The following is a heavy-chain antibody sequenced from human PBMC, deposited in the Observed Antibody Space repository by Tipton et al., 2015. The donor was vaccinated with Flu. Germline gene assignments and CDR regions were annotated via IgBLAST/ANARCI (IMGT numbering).Heavy chain of an antibody. CDR2: IIPIFGTA. Sequence: QLVQSGAEVKKPGSSVKVSCKASGGTFSSYAISWVRQAPGQGLEWMGGIIPIFGTANYAQKFQGRVTITADESTSTAYMELSSLRSEDTAVYYCARDGGEVMITFGGVIGDPWGYNWFDPWGQGTLVTVSS. V-gene: IGHV1-69*01. CDR1: GGTFSSYA. CDR3: ARDGGEVMITFGGVIGDPWGYNWFDP. D-gene: IGHD3-16*02. J-gene: IGHJ5*02.